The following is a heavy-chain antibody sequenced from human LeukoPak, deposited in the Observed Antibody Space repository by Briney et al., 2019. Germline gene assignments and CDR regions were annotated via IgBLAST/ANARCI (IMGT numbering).Heavy chain of an antibody. J-gene: IGHJ4*02. Sequence: PGGSLRLSCAASGFTFSDYYMTWIRQAPGKGLEWVSAMSGSLTTTYYADSVKGRFTISRDNPKNTLYLEMNSLRAEDTAVYYCAKSLRFEDYTNLPFDYWGQGTLVTVSS. CDR1: GFTFSDYY. CDR2: MSGSLTTT. D-gene: IGHD3-10*01. V-gene: IGHV3-23*01. CDR3: AKSLRFEDYTNLPFDY.